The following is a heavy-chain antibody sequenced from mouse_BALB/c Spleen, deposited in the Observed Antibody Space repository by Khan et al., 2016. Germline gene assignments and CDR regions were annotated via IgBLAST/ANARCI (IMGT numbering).Heavy chain of an antibody. V-gene: IGHV1-7*01. J-gene: IGHJ4*01. CDR3: EGEEERRVYYYAMDY. CDR2: INPSTGYT. CDR1: GYTFTSYW. Sequence: QIQLVQSGAELAKPGASVKMSCKASGYTFTSYWMHWVKQRPGQGLEWIGYINPSTGYTEYNQKFKDKATLTADKSSSTAYMQLSSLTSEDSAVYCGEGEEERRVYYYAMDYWGQGTSVAVSA.